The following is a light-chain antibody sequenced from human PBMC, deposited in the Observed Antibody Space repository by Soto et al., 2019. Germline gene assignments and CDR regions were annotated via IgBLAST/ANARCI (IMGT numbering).Light chain of an antibody. CDR2: GAS. CDR3: QQYNNLPPDT. V-gene: IGKV3-15*01. Sequence: EIILTQSPASQSVSPGERATLSCRASQSDNNNLAWYQQKPGQAPRLLIYGASTRATGIPGRFRGSGSGTEFTLTITSLQSEDFAVYFCQQYNNLPPDTFGQGTKLEIK. J-gene: IGKJ2*01. CDR1: QSDNNN.